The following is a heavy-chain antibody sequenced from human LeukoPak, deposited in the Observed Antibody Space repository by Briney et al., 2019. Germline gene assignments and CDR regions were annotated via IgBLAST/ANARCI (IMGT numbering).Heavy chain of an antibody. D-gene: IGHD3-22*01. Sequence: PSETLSLTCTVSDGSIINNNHYWGWTRQPPGKGLEWIGSISYSGGTAYNPSLRSRVTISVDTSKNQFSLKVNSVTAADTAVYYCAREVEYYDSSGYRPHAFDIWGQGTLDTVSS. V-gene: IGHV4-39*02. CDR3: AREVEYYDSSGYRPHAFDI. J-gene: IGHJ3*02. CDR2: ISYSGGT. CDR1: DGSIINNNHY.